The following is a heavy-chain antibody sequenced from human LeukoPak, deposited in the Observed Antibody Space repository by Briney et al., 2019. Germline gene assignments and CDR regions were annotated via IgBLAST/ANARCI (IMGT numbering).Heavy chain of an antibody. CDR1: GYTFTGYY. Sequence: GASVKVSCKASGYTFTGYYTHWVRQAPGQGLEWMGRINPNSGGTNYAQKFQGRVTMTRDTSISTAYMELSRLRSDDTAVYYCARVERITIFGVATLSWFDPWGQGTLVTVSS. J-gene: IGHJ5*02. CDR2: INPNSGGT. V-gene: IGHV1-2*06. CDR3: ARVERITIFGVATLSWFDP. D-gene: IGHD3-3*01.